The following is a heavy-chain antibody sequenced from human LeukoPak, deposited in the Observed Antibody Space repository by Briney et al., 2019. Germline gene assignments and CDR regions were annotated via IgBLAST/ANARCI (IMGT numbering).Heavy chain of an antibody. Sequence: PGGSLRLSCAASGFTFNDYYMTWIRQAPGKGLEWVSVIYSGGGTFYADSVKGRFTISRDNSKNTLYLQMNSLRAEDTAVYYCARDSGGYSSTLLDYWGQGTLVTVSS. CDR2: IYSGGGT. J-gene: IGHJ4*02. D-gene: IGHD6-13*01. CDR1: GFTFNDYY. V-gene: IGHV3-53*01. CDR3: ARDSGGYSSTLLDY.